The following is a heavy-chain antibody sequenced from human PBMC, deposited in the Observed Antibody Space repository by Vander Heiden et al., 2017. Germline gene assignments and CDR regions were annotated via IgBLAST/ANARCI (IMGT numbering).Heavy chain of an antibody. CDR3: ARVTADTARGGGRRGYFDY. D-gene: IGHD5-18*01. Sequence: QVQLQQWGAGLLKPSETLSLTCAVYGGSFSGYYWSWIRQPPGKGLEWIGEINHSGSTNYNPSLKRRVTISVDTSKNQFSLKLRSVTAAETAVYYCARVTADTARGGGRRGYFDYWGQGTMVTVYS. CDR2: INHSGST. V-gene: IGHV4-34*01. J-gene: IGHJ4*02. CDR1: GGSFSGYY.